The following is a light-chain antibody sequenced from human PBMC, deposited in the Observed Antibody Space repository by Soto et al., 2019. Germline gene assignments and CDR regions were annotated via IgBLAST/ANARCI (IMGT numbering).Light chain of an antibody. CDR2: SNN. CDR3: AAWDDSLNGLWV. Sequence: QSVLTQPPSASGTPGQRVTISCSGSSSNIGSNTVNWYQQLPGTAPKLLIYSNNQRPSGVPGRFPGFMSGTSASLAISGLQSEDEFDYYCAAWDDSLNGLWVFGGGTKLTVL. CDR1: SSNIGSNT. J-gene: IGLJ3*02. V-gene: IGLV1-44*01.